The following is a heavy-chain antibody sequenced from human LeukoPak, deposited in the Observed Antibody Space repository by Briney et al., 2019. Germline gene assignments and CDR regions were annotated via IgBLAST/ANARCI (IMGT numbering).Heavy chain of an antibody. D-gene: IGHD3-16*02. CDR1: GFTFSSYA. V-gene: IGHV3-30-3*01. Sequence: GGSLRLSCAASGFTFSSYAMHWVRQAPGKGLEWVAVISYDGSNKYYADSVKGRFTISRDNSKNTLYLQMNSLRAEDTAVYYCARDGRDWGGLSYYFDYWGQGPLVTVSS. J-gene: IGHJ4*02. CDR2: ISYDGSNK. CDR3: ARDGRDWGGLSYYFDY.